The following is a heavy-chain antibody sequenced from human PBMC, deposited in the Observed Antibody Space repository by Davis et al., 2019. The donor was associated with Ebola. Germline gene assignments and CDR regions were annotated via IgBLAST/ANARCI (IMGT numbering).Heavy chain of an antibody. J-gene: IGHJ4*02. Sequence: SCKASGYTFTGYYMHWVRQAPGKGLVWVSRVSNDGSTTHYADSVRGRFTISRDNTKNTLYLQMNSLRVEDTAVYYCARDFMAVTDDYWGQGTLVTVSS. CDR1: GYTFTGYY. V-gene: IGHV3-74*01. D-gene: IGHD2-21*02. CDR3: ARDFMAVTDDY. CDR2: VSNDGSTT.